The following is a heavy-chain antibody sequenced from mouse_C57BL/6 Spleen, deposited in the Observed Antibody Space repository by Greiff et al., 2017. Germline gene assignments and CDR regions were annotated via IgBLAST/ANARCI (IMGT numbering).Heavy chain of an antibody. CDR1: GFTFSDYY. CDR2: ISNGGGST. D-gene: IGHD1-1*01. V-gene: IGHV5-12*01. Sequence: EVKLMESGGGLVQPGGSLKLSCAASGFTFSDYYMDWVRQTPEKRLEWVAYISNGGGSTYYPDTVKGRFTISRDNAKNTLYLQMSRLKSEDTAMYYCARPHYYGSSPFAYWGQGTLVTVSA. CDR3: ARPHYYGSSPFAY. J-gene: IGHJ3*01.